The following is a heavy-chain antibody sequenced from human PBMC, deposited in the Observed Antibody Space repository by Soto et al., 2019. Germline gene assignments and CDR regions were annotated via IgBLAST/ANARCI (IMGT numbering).Heavy chain of an antibody. J-gene: IGHJ4*01. D-gene: IGHD1-26*01. CDR3: ARPTVVGATVRYFFDH. CDR1: GYTFTNYY. V-gene: IGHV1-46*01. CDR2: INPGGGST. Sequence: QVQLVQSGAEVKKPGASVNVSCKASGYTFTNYYIHWVRQAPGQGLEWMGVINPGGGSTNYAQKFKGRFTVTRDTSTSTVYMQLSNLRSEDTAVYYSARPTVVGATVRYFFDHWGQGTLVTVSS.